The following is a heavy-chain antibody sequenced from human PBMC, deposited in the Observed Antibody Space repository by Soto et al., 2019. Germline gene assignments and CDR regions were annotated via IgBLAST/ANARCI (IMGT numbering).Heavy chain of an antibody. V-gene: IGHV1-45*02. Sequence: ASVKVSCKASGGTFSSYTISWVRQAPGQALEWMGWITPFNGNTNYAQKFQDRVTITRDRSMSTAYMELSSLRSEDTAMYYCARSSGQAFDIWGQGTMVTVSS. CDR1: GGTFSSYT. J-gene: IGHJ3*02. CDR2: ITPFNGNT. D-gene: IGHD3-10*01. CDR3: ARSSGQAFDI.